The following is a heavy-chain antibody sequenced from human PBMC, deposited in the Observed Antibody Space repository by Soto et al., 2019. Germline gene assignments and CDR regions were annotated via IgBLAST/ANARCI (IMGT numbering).Heavy chain of an antibody. Sequence: QVQLVQSGAEVKKPGASVKVACKASGYTFTSYDINWVRQATGQGLEWMGWMNPNTGNTGYAQNFQGRVTMTGNTSITTAYMALSSLSSEDTAVYYCARERAVAGFDYWGQGTLVTVSS. CDR3: ARERAVAGFDY. J-gene: IGHJ4*02. V-gene: IGHV1-8*01. D-gene: IGHD6-19*01. CDR2: MNPNTGNT. CDR1: GYTFTSYD.